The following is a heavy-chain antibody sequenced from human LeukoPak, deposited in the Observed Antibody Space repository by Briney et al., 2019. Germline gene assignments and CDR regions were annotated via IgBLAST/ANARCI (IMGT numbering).Heavy chain of an antibody. V-gene: IGHV4-61*02. Sequence: SETLSLTCTVSGGSISSGSYYWSWIRQPAGKGLEWIGRIYTSGSTNYNPSLKSRVTISVDTSKNQFSLELSSVTAADTAVYYCARDRADSSGYYYHFDYWGQGTLVTVSS. J-gene: IGHJ4*02. CDR3: ARDRADSSGYYYHFDY. D-gene: IGHD3-22*01. CDR1: GGSISSGSYY. CDR2: IYTSGST.